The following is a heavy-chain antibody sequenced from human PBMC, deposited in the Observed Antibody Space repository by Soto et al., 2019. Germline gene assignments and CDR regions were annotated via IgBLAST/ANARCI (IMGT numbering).Heavy chain of an antibody. CDR1: GFTFSSYA. V-gene: IGHV3-30-3*01. J-gene: IGHJ4*02. D-gene: IGHD6-6*01. Sequence: PGGPLRLSCAASGFTFSSYAMHWVRQAPGKGLEWVAVISYDGSNKYYADSVKGRFTISRDNSKNTLYLQMNSLRAEDTAVYYCAREGIAARPFDYWGQGTLVTVSS. CDR3: AREGIAARPFDY. CDR2: ISYDGSNK.